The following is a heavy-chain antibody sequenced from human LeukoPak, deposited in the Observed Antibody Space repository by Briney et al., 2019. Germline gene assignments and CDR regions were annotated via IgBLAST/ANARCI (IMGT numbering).Heavy chain of an antibody. CDR3: AKDRRNSYGDDAFDI. V-gene: IGHV3-23*01. Sequence: GGSLRLSCAASGFTSSSYAMSWVRQAPGKGLEWVSAISGRGGSTYYADSAKGRFTISRDNSKNTLYLQMNSLRAEDTAVYYCAKDRRNSYGDDAFDIWGQGTMVTVSS. CDR2: ISGRGGST. D-gene: IGHD5-18*01. CDR1: GFTSSSYA. J-gene: IGHJ3*02.